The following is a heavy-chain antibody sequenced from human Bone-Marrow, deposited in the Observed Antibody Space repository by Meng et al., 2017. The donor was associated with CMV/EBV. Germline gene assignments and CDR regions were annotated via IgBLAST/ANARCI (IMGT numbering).Heavy chain of an antibody. J-gene: IGHJ3*02. CDR2: INHSGST. CDR1: GGSFSGYY. V-gene: IGHV4-34*01. D-gene: IGHD1-7*01. CDR3: ARSNWNYVRAFDI. Sequence: GSLRLSCAVYGGSFSGYYWSWIRQPPGKGLEWIGEINHSGSTNYNPSLKSRVTISVDTSKNQFSLKLSSVTAADTAVYYCARSNWNYVRAFDIWGPGTMVTGSS.